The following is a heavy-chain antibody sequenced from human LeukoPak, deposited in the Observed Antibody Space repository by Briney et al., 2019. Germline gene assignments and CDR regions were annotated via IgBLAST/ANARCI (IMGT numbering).Heavy chain of an antibody. Sequence: ASVKVSCKASGYTFTSYDINWVRQATGQGLEWMGWMNPNSGNTGYAQKFQVRVTMTRNTSISTAYMELSSLRSEDTAVYYCASGIGSTTVTTLEYYFDYWGQGTLVTVSS. CDR2: MNPNSGNT. D-gene: IGHD4-17*01. V-gene: IGHV1-8*01. CDR1: GYTFTSYD. CDR3: ASGIGSTTVTTLEYYFDY. J-gene: IGHJ4*02.